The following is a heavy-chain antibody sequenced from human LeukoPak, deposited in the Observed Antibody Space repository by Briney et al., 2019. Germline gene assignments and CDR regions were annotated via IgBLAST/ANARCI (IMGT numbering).Heavy chain of an antibody. CDR1: GFTFSSYS. Sequence: GGSLRLSCAASGFTFSSYSMNWVRQAPGKGLEWVSYISSSSSTIYYADSVKGRLTISRDNAQNSLYLQMNSLRAEDTAVYYCARSPYSESYYGDAFDIWGQGTMVTVSS. J-gene: IGHJ3*02. V-gene: IGHV3-48*04. CDR3: ARSPYSESYYGDAFDI. D-gene: IGHD1-26*01. CDR2: ISSSSSTI.